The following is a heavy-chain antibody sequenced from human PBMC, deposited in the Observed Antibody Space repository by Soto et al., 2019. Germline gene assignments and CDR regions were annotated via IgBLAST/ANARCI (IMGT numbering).Heavy chain of an antibody. V-gene: IGHV1-46*03. Sequence: ASVKVSCKASGYAFTSYHMHWVRQAPGQGLQWMGIINPSGGSTFYAQKFQGRVTMTRDTSTSTVYMDLSSLRSEDTAVYYCARVYCSGGGCYSIDYWGQGTLVTVSP. CDR2: INPSGGST. CDR1: GYAFTSYH. D-gene: IGHD2-15*01. CDR3: ARVYCSGGGCYSIDY. J-gene: IGHJ4*02.